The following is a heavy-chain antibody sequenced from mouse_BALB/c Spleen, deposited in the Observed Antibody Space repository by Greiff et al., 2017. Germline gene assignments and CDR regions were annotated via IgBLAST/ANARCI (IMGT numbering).Heavy chain of an antibody. D-gene: IGHD2-14*01. Sequence: DVKLVESGGGLVKPGGSLKLSCAASGFAFSSYDMSWVRQTPEKRLEWVAYISSGGGSTYYPDTVKGRFTISRDNAKNTLYLQMSSLKSEDTAMYYCARQGYDVFDYWGQGTTLTVSS. CDR2: ISSGGGST. CDR1: GFAFSSYD. CDR3: ARQGYDVFDY. V-gene: IGHV5-12-1*01. J-gene: IGHJ2*01.